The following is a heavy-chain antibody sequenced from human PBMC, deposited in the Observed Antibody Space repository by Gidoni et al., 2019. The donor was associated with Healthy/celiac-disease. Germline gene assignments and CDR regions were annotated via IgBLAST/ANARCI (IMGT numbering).Heavy chain of an antibody. V-gene: IGHV3-30*04. J-gene: IGHJ5*02. CDR2: ISYDGSNK. Sequence: QVQLVESGGGVVQPGRSLRLSCAASGFTFSSYAMHWVRQAPGKGLEWVAVISYDGSNKYYADSVQGRFTISRDNSKNTLYLQMNSLRAEDTAVYCCARECEAVVTPPWFDPWGQGTLVTVSS. CDR3: ARECEAVVTPPWFDP. CDR1: GFTFSSYA. D-gene: IGHD2-21*02.